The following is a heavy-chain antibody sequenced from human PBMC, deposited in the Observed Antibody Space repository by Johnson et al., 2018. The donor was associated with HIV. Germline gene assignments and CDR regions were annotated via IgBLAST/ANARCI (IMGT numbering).Heavy chain of an antibody. CDR2: ISSSGSTI. D-gene: IGHD1-26*01. J-gene: IGHJ3*02. Sequence: QVQLVESGGGLVQPGGSLRLSCAASGFTVSSYYMSWIRQAPGKGLEWVSYISSSGSTIYYADSVKGRFTISRDNAKNSLYLQVNSLRAEDTAVYYCARSYSRWDDVFDIWGQGTMVTVSS. V-gene: IGHV3-11*04. CDR3: ARSYSRWDDVFDI. CDR1: GFTVSSYY.